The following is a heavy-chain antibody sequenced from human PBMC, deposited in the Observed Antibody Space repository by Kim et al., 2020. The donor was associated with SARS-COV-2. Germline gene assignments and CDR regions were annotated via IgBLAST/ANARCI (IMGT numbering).Heavy chain of an antibody. Sequence: GGSLRLSCATSGLTFSSYWMHWVRQTPERGLVWVSRINTDGTVTTYADSVKGRFTISRDNAKNTLYLQMNSLRAEDTAVYYCAGGLLAPGGGWGQGTLVT. D-gene: IGHD3-16*01. CDR1: GLTFSSYW. V-gene: IGHV3-74*01. J-gene: IGHJ4*02. CDR3: AGGLLAPGGG. CDR2: INTDGTVT.